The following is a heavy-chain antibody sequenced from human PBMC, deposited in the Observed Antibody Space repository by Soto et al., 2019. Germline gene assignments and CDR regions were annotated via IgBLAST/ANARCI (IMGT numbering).Heavy chain of an antibody. CDR1: GGSFTGHF. Sequence: SETLSLTCTVSGGSFTGHFCSWVRQPPGKGLEWIGEVSHSGNTKYYPSLRSRVTLSVDSSKNQISLALTAVTAADTAVYYCARAKFESTGWHQFDIWGQGTLVTVSS. D-gene: IGHD7-27*01. CDR2: VSHSGNT. CDR3: ARAKFESTGWHQFDI. J-gene: IGHJ4*02. V-gene: IGHV4-34*01.